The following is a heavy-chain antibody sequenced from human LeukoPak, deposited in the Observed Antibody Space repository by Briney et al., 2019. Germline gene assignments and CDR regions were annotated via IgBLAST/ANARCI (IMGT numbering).Heavy chain of an antibody. CDR2: IFNSGST. Sequence: SETLSLTCTVSGGSISSYYWGWIRQPPGKGLEWIGTIFNSGSTHYNPSLKSRVTISVDTSKNQFSLKLSSVTAADTAVYYCARGPTYQPIDFWGQGTLVTVSS. D-gene: IGHD2-2*01. CDR3: ARGPTYQPIDF. J-gene: IGHJ4*02. CDR1: GGSISSYY. V-gene: IGHV4-39*01.